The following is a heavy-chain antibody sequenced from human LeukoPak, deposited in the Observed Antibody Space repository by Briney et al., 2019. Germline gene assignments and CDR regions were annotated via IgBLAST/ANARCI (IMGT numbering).Heavy chain of an antibody. V-gene: IGHV3-33*08. D-gene: IGHD6-13*01. CDR2: IWYDGSNK. J-gene: IGHJ6*02. CDR1: GFTFSSYS. Sequence: GGSLRLSCAASGFTFSSYSMNWVRQAPGKGLEWVAVIWYDGSNKYYADSVKGRFTISRDNSKNTLYLQMNSLRAEDTAVYYCARAPSWYRTYYYGMDVWGQGTTVTVSS. CDR3: ARAPSWYRTYYYGMDV.